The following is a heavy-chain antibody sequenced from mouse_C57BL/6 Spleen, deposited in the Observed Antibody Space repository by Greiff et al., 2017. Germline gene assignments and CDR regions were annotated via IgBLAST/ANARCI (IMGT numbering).Heavy chain of an antibody. CDR1: GYTFTDYN. CDR3: ARRGDGESWYFDV. V-gene: IGHV1-18*01. CDR2: INPNNGGT. D-gene: IGHD3-3*01. Sequence: VQLKESGPELVKPGASVKIPCKASGYTFTDYNMDWVKQSHGKSLEWIGDINPNNGGTIYNQKFKGKATLTVDKSSSTAYMELRSLTSEDTAVYYCARRGDGESWYFDVWGTGTTVTVSS. J-gene: IGHJ1*03.